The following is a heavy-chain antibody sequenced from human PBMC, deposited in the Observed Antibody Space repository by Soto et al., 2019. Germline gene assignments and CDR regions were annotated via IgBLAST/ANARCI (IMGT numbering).Heavy chain of an antibody. Sequence: EVQLVESGGGLVQPGGSLRLSCAASGFAFSSFEMNWVRQAPGKGLEWVSYISSSGRVIYYADSVKGRFTISRDSAKNSLYLQMNSLRAEDTAVYYCAREHLEGNYYYGMDVWGQGTTVTVSS. CDR3: AREHLEGNYYYGMDV. CDR1: GFAFSSFE. V-gene: IGHV3-48*03. CDR2: ISSSGRVI. J-gene: IGHJ6*02.